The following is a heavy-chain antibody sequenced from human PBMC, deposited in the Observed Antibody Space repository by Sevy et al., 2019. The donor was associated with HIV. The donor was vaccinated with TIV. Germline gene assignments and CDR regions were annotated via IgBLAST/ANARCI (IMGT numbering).Heavy chain of an antibody. V-gene: IGHV4-34*01. Sequence: SETLSLTCAVYGGSFSGYYWSWIRQPPGKGLEWIGEINHSGSTNYNPSLKSRVTISVDTSKNQFSLKLSSVTAADTAVYYCARARPSIVVVPAAMTFYYYYGMGVWGQGTTVTVSS. CDR2: INHSGST. D-gene: IGHD2-2*01. CDR1: GGSFSGYY. J-gene: IGHJ6*02. CDR3: ARARPSIVVVPAAMTFYYYYGMGV.